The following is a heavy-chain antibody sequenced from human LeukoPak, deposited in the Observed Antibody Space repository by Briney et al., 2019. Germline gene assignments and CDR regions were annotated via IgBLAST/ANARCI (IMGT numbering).Heavy chain of an antibody. V-gene: IGHV3-30*02. CDR1: GFTFSSFA. D-gene: IGHD2-21*01. J-gene: IGHJ4*02. Sequence: PGGSLRLSCAASGFTFSSFAMHWVRQAPGKGPEWVAFIQYDGSNKNYVESVRGRFTISRDNSKNTMYLQMNSLTAEDTAVYYCAKDLSRNYCVDYWGQGALVTVSS. CDR3: AKDLSRNYCVDY. CDR2: IQYDGSNK.